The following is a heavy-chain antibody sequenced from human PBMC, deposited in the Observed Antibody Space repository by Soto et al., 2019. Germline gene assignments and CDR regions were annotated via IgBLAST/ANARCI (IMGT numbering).Heavy chain of an antibody. CDR3: ARDVTGYYDSSGLQH. Sequence: QVQLVQSGAEVKKPGSSVKVSCKASGGTFSSYAISWVRQAPGQGLEWMGGIIPIFGTANYAQKFQGRVTITADEPTSTAYMELSSLRSADTAVYYCARDVTGYYDSSGLQHWGQGTLVTVSS. CDR2: IIPIFGTA. J-gene: IGHJ1*01. V-gene: IGHV1-69*01. CDR1: GGTFSSYA. D-gene: IGHD3-22*01.